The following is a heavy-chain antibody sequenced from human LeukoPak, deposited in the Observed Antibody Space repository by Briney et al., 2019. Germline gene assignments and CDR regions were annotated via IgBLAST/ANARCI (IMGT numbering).Heavy chain of an antibody. V-gene: IGHV3-11*04. CDR2: IVNSGTTK. Sequence: GGSLRLSCAASGFTFSDYYMTWIRQAPGKGLEWVSYIVNSGTTKYYADSVKGRFTISRDNARNSLYLQMNSLRAEDTAVYYCARGGDSSSWYAIDYWGQGTLVTVSS. CDR1: GFTFSDYY. D-gene: IGHD6-13*01. J-gene: IGHJ4*02. CDR3: ARGGDSSSWYAIDY.